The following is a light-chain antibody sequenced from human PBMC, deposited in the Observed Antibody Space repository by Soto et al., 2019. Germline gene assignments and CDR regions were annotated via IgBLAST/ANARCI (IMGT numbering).Light chain of an antibody. J-gene: IGKJ1*01. CDR1: QSVSSSY. V-gene: IGKV3D-7*01. Sequence: PGERVTLSCRASQSVSSSYLTWLQQKPGQAPRLLIYGASTRATSIPARFSGSGSGTGFTLTISSLQPEDFAVYYCQQDYNLPRTFDQGTKVEIK. CDR2: GAS. CDR3: QQDYNLPRT.